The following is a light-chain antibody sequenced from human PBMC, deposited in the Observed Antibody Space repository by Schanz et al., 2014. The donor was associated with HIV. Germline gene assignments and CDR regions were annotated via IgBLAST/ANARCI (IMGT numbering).Light chain of an antibody. Sequence: QSVLTQPPSVSGAPWQGVTISCTGSTSNIGAGYDVHWYQQPPGTAPKLLIYGNSNRPSGVPDRFSGSKSGSSASLAISGLQAEDEADYFCQSFDSSLNGVVFGGGTKLTVL. CDR2: GNS. CDR3: QSFDSSLNGVV. CDR1: TSNIGAGYD. J-gene: IGLJ3*02. V-gene: IGLV1-40*01.